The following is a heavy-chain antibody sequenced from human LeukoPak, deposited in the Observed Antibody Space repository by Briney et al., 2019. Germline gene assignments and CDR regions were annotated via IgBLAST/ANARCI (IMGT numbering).Heavy chain of an antibody. Sequence: SXKVSCKASGGTFISYAISWVRQAPGQGLEWMGGIIPIFGTANYAQKFQGRVTITADESTSTAYMELSSLRSEDTAVYYCARIMYYYDSSCYHGEYYFDYWGQGALVTVSS. CDR1: GGTFISYA. CDR2: IIPIFGTA. CDR3: ARIMYYYDSSCYHGEYYFDY. D-gene: IGHD3-22*01. V-gene: IGHV1-69*01. J-gene: IGHJ4*02.